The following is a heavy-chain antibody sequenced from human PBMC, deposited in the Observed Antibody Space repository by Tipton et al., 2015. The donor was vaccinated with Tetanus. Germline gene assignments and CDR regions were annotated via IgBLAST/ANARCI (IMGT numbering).Heavy chain of an antibody. D-gene: IGHD3-10*01. CDR1: GGSFSGYY. CDR3: ARHELEFGAIGWFDP. CDR2: INHSGST. J-gene: IGHJ5*02. V-gene: IGHV4-34*01. Sequence: TLSLTCAVYGGSFSGYYWSWIRQPPGKGLEWIGEINHSGSTNYNPSLKSRVTISVDTSKNQFSLKLSSVTAADTAVYYCARHELEFGAIGWFDPWGQGTLVTVSS.